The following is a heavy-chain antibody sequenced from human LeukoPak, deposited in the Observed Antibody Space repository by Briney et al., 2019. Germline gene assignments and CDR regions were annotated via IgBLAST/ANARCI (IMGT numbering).Heavy chain of an antibody. CDR2: IYYSGST. J-gene: IGHJ6*02. V-gene: IGHV4-59*01. Sequence: SETLSLTCTVSGGSISSYYWSWIRQPPGKGLEWIGYIYYSGSTNYNPSLKSRVTISVDTSKNQFSLKLSSVTAADTAVYYCARMRYSSGWYYYGMDVWAKGPRSPSP. CDR3: ARMRYSSGWYYYGMDV. D-gene: IGHD6-19*01. CDR1: GGSISSYY.